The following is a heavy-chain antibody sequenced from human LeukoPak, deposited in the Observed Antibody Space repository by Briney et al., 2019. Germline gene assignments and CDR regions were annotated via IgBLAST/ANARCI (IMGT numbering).Heavy chain of an antibody. CDR2: IQTSGST. Sequence: SETLSLTCTVSGGSISTGSYYWGWTRQPAGKGLEWIGLIQTSGSTNYNPSLKSRVTISIDTSKNQFSLRLSSVTAADTAVYYCARDRRVRGWNVPPVWGKGTTVTISS. J-gene: IGHJ6*04. V-gene: IGHV4-61*02. D-gene: IGHD3-10*01. CDR1: GGSISTGSYY. CDR3: ARDRRVRGWNVPPV.